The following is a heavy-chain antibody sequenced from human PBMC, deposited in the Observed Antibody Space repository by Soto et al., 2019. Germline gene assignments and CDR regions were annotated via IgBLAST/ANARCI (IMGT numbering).Heavy chain of an antibody. CDR1: GFTFRSFV. CDR2: TSYDGSNT. Sequence: QVQLVESGGGVVQPGTSLRLSCVGSGFTFRSFVIHWVRQAPGKGLEWVALTSYDGSNTCYGDSVKGRFTISRDNSKNTVDLQMDSLRVEDTALYYCARWGTTGGLDFWGQGTLVSVSS. CDR3: ARWGTTGGLDF. J-gene: IGHJ4*02. D-gene: IGHD3-16*01. V-gene: IGHV3-30*03.